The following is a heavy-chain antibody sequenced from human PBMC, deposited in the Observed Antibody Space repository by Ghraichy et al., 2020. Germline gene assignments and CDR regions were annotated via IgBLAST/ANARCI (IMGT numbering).Heavy chain of an antibody. J-gene: IGHJ4*02. CDR3: ARDGGNFAY. V-gene: IGHV3-48*01. Sequence: GGSLRLSCVGSGFTFSNYYMNWIRQAPGKGLEWVSFINSDSSTIYYADSVKGRFTISRDNAKNSLYLQMNSLRAEDTAVYYCARDGGNFAYWDQGTLVTVSS. CDR2: INSDSSTI. CDR1: GFTFSNYY. D-gene: IGHD4-23*01.